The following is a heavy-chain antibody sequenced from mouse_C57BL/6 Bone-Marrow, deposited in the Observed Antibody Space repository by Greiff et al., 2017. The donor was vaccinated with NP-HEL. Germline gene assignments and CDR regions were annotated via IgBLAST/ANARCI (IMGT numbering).Heavy chain of an antibody. J-gene: IGHJ2*01. CDR2: IHPNSGST. V-gene: IGHV1-64*01. CDR3: AREGYSNYGSDY. Sequence: QVQLKQPGAELVKPGASVKLSCKASGYTFTSYWMHWVKQRPGQGLEWIGMIHPNSGSTNYNEKFKSKATLTVDKSSSTAYMQLSSLTSEDSAVYYCAREGYSNYGSDYWGQGTTLTVSS. D-gene: IGHD2-5*01. CDR1: GYTFTSYW.